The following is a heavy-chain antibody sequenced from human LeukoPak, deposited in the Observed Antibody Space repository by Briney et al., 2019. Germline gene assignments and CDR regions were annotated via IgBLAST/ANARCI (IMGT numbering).Heavy chain of an antibody. J-gene: IGHJ3*02. Sequence: GGSLRLSCAASGFTFSSYAMNWVRQAPGKGLEWVSYITYYSGTTYYADSVKGRFTISRDNAKNSLFLQMNSLRGEDTAVYYCARETVLLWFGGVGVAFDIWGQGTMVTVSS. V-gene: IGHV3-48*01. CDR1: GFTFSSYA. CDR2: ITYYSGTT. D-gene: IGHD3-10*01. CDR3: ARETVLLWFGGVGVAFDI.